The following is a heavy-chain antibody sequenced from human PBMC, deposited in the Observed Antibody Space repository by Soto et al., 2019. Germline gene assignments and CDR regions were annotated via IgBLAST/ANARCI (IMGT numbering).Heavy chain of an antibody. D-gene: IGHD6-13*01. V-gene: IGHV3-23*01. CDR2: FSDGGSNT. CDR1: GFSFSSYA. J-gene: IGHJ4*02. CDR3: AILDSSTWYTGYYFDY. Sequence: EVQLLESGGGLVQPGGSLRLYCAASGFSFSSYAMNWVRQAPGKGLECVSAFSDGGSNTYYTDSVKGRFTISRDNSKNTVFLQMNSLRAEDTAVYYCAILDSSTWYTGYYFDYWGQGTLVTVSS.